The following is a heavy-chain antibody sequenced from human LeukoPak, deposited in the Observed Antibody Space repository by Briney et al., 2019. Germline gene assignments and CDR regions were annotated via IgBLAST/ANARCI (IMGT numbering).Heavy chain of an antibody. CDR1: GFSFTDYP. Sequence: GGSLRLFCATSGFSFTDYPMNWVRQAPGKGLEGISNIRTTAEGAKYAYYADSVKGRVTISRDDGKNTLYLHMNSLRDDDTAVYYCATDQRYAFDYWGQGILVTVSS. J-gene: IGHJ4*02. CDR3: ATDQRYAFDY. D-gene: IGHD3-9*01. CDR2: IRTTAEGAKYA. V-gene: IGHV3-48*02.